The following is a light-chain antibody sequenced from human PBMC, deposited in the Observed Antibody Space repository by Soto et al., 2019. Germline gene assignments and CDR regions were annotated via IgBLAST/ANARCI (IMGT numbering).Light chain of an antibody. CDR3: QQYGTSPIA. CDR1: QNVGGRF. CDR2: VAS. V-gene: IGKV3-20*01. J-gene: IGKJ5*01. Sequence: EIVLTQSPGTLSLSPGERATLSCRASQNVGGRFLAWYQQKPGQAPRLLINVASTRATGIPDRFSGSGSGTDFTLTSSRMEPEDFSVYYCQQYGTSPIAFGQGTRL.